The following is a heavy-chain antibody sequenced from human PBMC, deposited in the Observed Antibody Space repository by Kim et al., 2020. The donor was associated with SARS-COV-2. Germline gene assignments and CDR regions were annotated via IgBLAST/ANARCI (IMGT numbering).Heavy chain of an antibody. CDR3: ARAGYYGSEYYFDY. V-gene: IGHV5-51*01. D-gene: IGHD3-10*01. J-gene: IGHJ4*02. Sequence: SPSFQGQVTISADKSISTAYLQWSSLKASDTAMYYCARAGYYGSEYYFDYWGQGTLVTVSS.